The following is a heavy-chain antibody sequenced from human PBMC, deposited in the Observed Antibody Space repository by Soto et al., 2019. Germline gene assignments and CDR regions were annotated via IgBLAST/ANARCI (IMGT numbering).Heavy chain of an antibody. CDR2: ISDSGHRT. V-gene: IGHV3-23*01. J-gene: IGHJ3*02. CDR3: ARVLVMGATTYAFDN. D-gene: IGHD1-26*01. CDR1: GFFFSSGV. Sequence: EVQLLESGGGLVQSGGSLSLSCAASGFFFSSGVMSWVRQAPGKGLDWVSSISDSGHRTFYSDSVKGRFTISRDNSKNTLYLQMNSLRSEDTAVYYCARVLVMGATTYAFDNWGQGTMVTVSS.